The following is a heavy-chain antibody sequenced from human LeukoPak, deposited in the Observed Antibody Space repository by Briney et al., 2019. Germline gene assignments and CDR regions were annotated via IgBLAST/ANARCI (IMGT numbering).Heavy chain of an antibody. J-gene: IGHJ3*02. CDR2: INSGSNTI. V-gene: IGHV3-48*04. Sequence: GGSLRLSCAASGFTLSSYSMNWVRQAPGKGLEWVSYINSGSNTIYYADSVKGRFTISRDNAKNSLYLQMNSLRAEDTALYYCARAGDYYDSSGYYADAFDIWGQGTMVTVSS. D-gene: IGHD3-22*01. CDR1: GFTLSSYS. CDR3: ARAGDYYDSSGYYADAFDI.